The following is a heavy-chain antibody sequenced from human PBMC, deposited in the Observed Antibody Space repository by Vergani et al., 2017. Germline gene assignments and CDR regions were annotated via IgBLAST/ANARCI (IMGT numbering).Heavy chain of an antibody. CDR2: IYYSGST. J-gene: IGHJ6*02. D-gene: IGHD3-22*01. CDR1: GGSISSGDYY. CDR3: ARVRRDDSSGYYYSYGMDV. Sequence: QVQLQESGPGLVKPSQTLSLTCTVSGGSISSGDYYWSWIRQPPGKGLEWIGYIYYSGSTYYNPSLKSRVTISVDTSKNQFSLKLSSVAAADTAVYYCARVRRDDSSGYYYSYGMDVWGQGTTVSVSS. V-gene: IGHV4-30-4*01.